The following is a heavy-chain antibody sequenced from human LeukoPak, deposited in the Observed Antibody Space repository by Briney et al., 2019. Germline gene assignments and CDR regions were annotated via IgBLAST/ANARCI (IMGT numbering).Heavy chain of an antibody. V-gene: IGHV3-23*01. CDR3: ARDFGAVGDYGADY. J-gene: IGHJ4*02. CDR1: GFTFSSYA. CDR2: ISVSGGRT. D-gene: IGHD4-17*01. Sequence: GGSLRLSCAASGFTFSSYAMSWVRLAPGKGLEWVSGISVSGGRTYYADSVKGRFTISRDNSKNTLYLQMNSLRAEDTAVYYCARDFGAVGDYGADYWGQGTLVTVSS.